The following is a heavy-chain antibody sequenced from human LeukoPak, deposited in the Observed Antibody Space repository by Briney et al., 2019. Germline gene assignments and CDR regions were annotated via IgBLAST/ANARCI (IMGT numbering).Heavy chain of an antibody. D-gene: IGHD1-20*01. CDR1: GYTFTTYG. V-gene: IGHV1-18*01. J-gene: IGHJ4*02. Sequence: ASVKVSCKTSGYTFTTYGITWVRQAPGQGLEWMGWISTSSGNTKSAQKFQDRVTMTTDTSMSTAYMELRSLRFDDTAVYYCVGGSLNWKSGSVGYWGQGTLVTVSS. CDR2: ISTSSGNT. CDR3: VGGSLNWKSGSVGY.